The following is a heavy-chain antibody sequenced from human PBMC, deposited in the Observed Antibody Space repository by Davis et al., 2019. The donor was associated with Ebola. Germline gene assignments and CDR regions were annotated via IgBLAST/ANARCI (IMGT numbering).Heavy chain of an antibody. Sequence: ASVKVSCKASGYTFTGYYMHWVRQAPGQGLEWMGWINPNSGGTNYAQKFQGRVTMTRDTSISTAYMELSRLRSDDTAVYYCARVGDSSSWLGEGEFDYWGQGTLVTVSS. CDR2: INPNSGGT. V-gene: IGHV1-2*02. CDR1: GYTFTGYY. CDR3: ARVGDSSSWLGEGEFDY. D-gene: IGHD6-13*01. J-gene: IGHJ4*02.